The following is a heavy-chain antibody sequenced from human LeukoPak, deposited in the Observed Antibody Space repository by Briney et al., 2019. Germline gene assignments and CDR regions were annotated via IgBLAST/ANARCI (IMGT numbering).Heavy chain of an antibody. CDR2: ISYDGSNK. CDR3: AKDLEYQLPPDY. CDR1: GFIFNNYG. Sequence: PGRSLRLSCAASGFIFNNYGMHWVRQAPGKGLEWVAVISYDGSNKNYADSVKGRFTISRDNSKNTLYLQMNSLRAEDTAVYYCAKDLEYQLPPDYWGQGTLVTVSS. D-gene: IGHD2-2*01. V-gene: IGHV3-30*18. J-gene: IGHJ4*02.